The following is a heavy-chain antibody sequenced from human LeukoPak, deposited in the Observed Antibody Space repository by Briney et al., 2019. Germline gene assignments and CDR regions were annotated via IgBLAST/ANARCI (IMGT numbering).Heavy chain of an antibody. D-gene: IGHD3-10*01. CDR3: ARAYYGSGTFDY. Sequence: PSETLSLTCAVSGYSISSGYYWGWIRQPPGKGLEWIGSIYHSGSTYYNPSLKSRVTISVDTSKNQFSLKLSSVTAADTAVYYCARAYYGSGTFDYWGQGTLVTASS. CDR2: IYHSGST. CDR1: GYSISSGYY. V-gene: IGHV4-38-2*01. J-gene: IGHJ4*02.